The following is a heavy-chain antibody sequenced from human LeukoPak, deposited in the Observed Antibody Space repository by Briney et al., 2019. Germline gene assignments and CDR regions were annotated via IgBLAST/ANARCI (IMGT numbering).Heavy chain of an antibody. CDR1: GFTFSTYG. CDR3: ARGQTLTF. V-gene: IGHV3-30*03. J-gene: IGHJ4*02. CDR2: ISYDGSNT. Sequence: GGSLRLSCAASGFTFSTYGMHWVRQAPGKGLEWVAVISYDGSNTYSADSVKGRFTISRDNAKNALYLQMNSLRAEDTGVYFCARGQTLTFWGQGTLVTASS.